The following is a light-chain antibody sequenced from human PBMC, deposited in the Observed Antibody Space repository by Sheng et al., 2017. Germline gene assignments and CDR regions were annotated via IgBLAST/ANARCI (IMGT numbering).Light chain of an antibody. CDR2: NTN. J-gene: IGLJ3*02. CDR3: VLYMGSGIWV. Sequence: QTVVTQEPSFSVSPGGTVTLTCDLTSGSVSTGYYPSWYQQTPGQAPRTLIYNTNTRSSGVPDRFSGSILGNKAALTITGAQADDECDYYCVLYMGSGIWVFGGGTKLTVL. V-gene: IGLV8-61*01. CDR1: SGSVSTGYY.